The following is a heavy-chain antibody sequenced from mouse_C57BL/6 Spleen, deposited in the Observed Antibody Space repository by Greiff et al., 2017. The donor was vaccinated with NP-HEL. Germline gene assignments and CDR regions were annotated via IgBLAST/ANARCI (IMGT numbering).Heavy chain of an antibody. CDR1: GFTFSSYG. Sequence: EVKVVESGGDLVKPGGSLKLSCAASGFTFSSYGMSWVRQTPDKRLEWVATISSGGSYTYYPDSVKGRFTISRDNAKNTLYLQMSSRKSEDTAMYYCARLITTVVATGYFDVWGTGTTVTVSS. D-gene: IGHD1-1*01. J-gene: IGHJ1*03. CDR2: ISSGGSYT. V-gene: IGHV5-6*01. CDR3: ARLITTVVATGYFDV.